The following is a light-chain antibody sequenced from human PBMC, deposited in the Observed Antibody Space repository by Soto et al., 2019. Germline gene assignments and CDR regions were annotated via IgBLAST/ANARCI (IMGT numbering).Light chain of an antibody. CDR2: RNN. V-gene: IGLV1-47*01. CDR3: CSYAGRATYV. CDR1: SSNIGSNY. Sequence: QSVLTQPPSASGTPGQRVTISCSGSSSNIGSNYVYWYHQLPGTAPKLVIYRNNQRPSGVPDRISGSKSGTSASLAISGLRSEDEADYYCCSYAGRATYVFGGGTKLTVL. J-gene: IGLJ2*01.